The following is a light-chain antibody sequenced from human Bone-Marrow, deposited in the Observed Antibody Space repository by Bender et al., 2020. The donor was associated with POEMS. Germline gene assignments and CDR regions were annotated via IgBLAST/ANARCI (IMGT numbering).Light chain of an antibody. CDR1: SSKFGSYP. V-gene: IGLV1-44*01. J-gene: IGLJ3*02. CDR2: NNS. Sequence: QSVLTQPPSASGTPGQRVTISCSGSSSKFGSYPVNWYQQRPGAAPKLVIFNNSQRPSGVPDRFSGYNSGTSASLAISGLLSDDEADFYCETWDDSLNGWVFGGGTKLTVL. CDR3: ETWDDSLNGWV.